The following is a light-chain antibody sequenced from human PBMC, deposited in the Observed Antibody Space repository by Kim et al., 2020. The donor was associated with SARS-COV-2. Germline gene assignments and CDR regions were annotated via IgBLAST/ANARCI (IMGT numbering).Light chain of an antibody. CDR1: SLRNYY. Sequence: SSELTQDPAVSVALGQTVRITCQGDSLRNYYSTWYQQKPGQAPVLVIYGKNNRPSGIPDRFSGSSSGITASLTITGAQAEDEADYYCSSRDSSGNHYVFGTGTKVTVL. V-gene: IGLV3-19*01. J-gene: IGLJ1*01. CDR3: SSRDSSGNHYV. CDR2: GKN.